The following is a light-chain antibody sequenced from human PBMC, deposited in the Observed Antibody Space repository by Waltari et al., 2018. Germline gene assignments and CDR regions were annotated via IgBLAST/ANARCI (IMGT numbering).Light chain of an antibody. CDR3: QQYYSSPYT. CDR1: PTVLYNSNNRNY. J-gene: IGKJ2*01. Sequence: DFVMTQSPASLALSLGERATIHCKTTPTVLYNSNNRNYLTWYQPKPGQPPKLLFYWASTRESGVPDRFSASGSGTDFTLTISSLQPEDVAIYYCQQYYSSPYTFGQGTRLEIK. V-gene: IGKV4-1*01. CDR2: WAS.